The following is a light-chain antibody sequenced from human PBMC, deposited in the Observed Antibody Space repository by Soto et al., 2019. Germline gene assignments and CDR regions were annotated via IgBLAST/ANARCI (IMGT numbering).Light chain of an antibody. V-gene: IGKV3-20*01. CDR3: QQYGSSPLL. Sequence: ELVLTQSPGTLSLSPGERATLSCRASQTVNNNYVAWYQQIPGQAPRLLISGASGRATGTPDRFSGSASGTDFAHTISRLEPEDFAVYYYQQYGSSPLLFGGGTKVEI. CDR1: QTVNNNY. CDR2: GAS. J-gene: IGKJ4*01.